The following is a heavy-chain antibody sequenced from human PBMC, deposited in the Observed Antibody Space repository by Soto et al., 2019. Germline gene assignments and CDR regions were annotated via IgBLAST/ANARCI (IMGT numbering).Heavy chain of an antibody. CDR3: ARGVVDRRVHS. CDR1: RGSLSGGALY. J-gene: IGHJ5*02. CDR2: IYNSGNT. Sequence: TLFLPRPGSRGSLSGGALYWGWIRQPPGKGLEWIGHIYNSGNTYNNPSLRSRLTISLDTSKSQFSLNLNSVTAADTATYYCARGVVDRRVHSWGQGTLVTVSS. D-gene: IGHD3-10*02. V-gene: IGHV4-30-4*01.